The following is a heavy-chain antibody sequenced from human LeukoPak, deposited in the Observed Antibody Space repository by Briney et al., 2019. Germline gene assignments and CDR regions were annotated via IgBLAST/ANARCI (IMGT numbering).Heavy chain of an antibody. V-gene: IGHV5-51*01. J-gene: IGHJ6*02. CDR3: ARQSGLPGFSVYYGMDV. Sequence: GESLKISCKGSGYSFTSYWVGWVRQMPGKGLEWMGVIYPGDSDTRYSPSFQGQVTISADKSISTAYLQWSSLKASDTAMYYCARQSGLPGFSVYYGMDVWGQGTTVTVSS. D-gene: IGHD2-21*02. CDR1: GYSFTSYW. CDR2: IYPGDSDT.